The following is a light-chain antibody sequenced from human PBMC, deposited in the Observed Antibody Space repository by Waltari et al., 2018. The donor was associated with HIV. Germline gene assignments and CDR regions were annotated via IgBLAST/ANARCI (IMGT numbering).Light chain of an antibody. J-gene: IGLJ1*01. CDR2: STS. Sequence: QTVVTQEPSLTVSPGGTVTLTCASSTGEVTSGNPPKWFQQKPGQAPRGLIYSTSNKNSWTPARFSGSLLGGKAALTLSGVQPEDEAEYYCLLYYGGAQRYVFGTGTKVTVL. CDR1: TGEVTSGNP. CDR3: LLYYGGAQRYV. V-gene: IGLV7-43*01.